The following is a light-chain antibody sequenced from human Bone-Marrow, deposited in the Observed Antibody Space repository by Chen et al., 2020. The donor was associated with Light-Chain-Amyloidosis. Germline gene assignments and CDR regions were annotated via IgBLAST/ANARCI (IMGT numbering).Light chain of an antibody. CDR1: SGDLGGYDF. CDR2: EGT. V-gene: IGLV2-8*01. J-gene: IGLJ3*02. CDR3: CSFAGNDDWV. Sequence: QSALTQPPPASGSLGPPVTIPRAGTSGDLGGYDFVSWYQQHPGKAPKLMIHEGTKRPSGVPSRFSGSKSGNTASLTVSGLQAEDEADYYCCSFAGNDDWVFGGGTKLTVL.